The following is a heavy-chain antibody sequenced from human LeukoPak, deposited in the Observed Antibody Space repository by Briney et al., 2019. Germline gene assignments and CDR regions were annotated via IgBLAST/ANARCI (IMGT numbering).Heavy chain of an antibody. CDR3: ARETGAHLKRGYSGYDPPSDY. D-gene: IGHD5-12*01. J-gene: IGHJ4*02. CDR2: IWYDGSNK. V-gene: IGHV3-33*01. CDR1: GFTFSSYG. Sequence: GRSLRLSCAASGFTFSSYGMHWVRQAPGKGLEWVAVIWYDGSNKYYADSVKGRFTISRDNSKNTLYLQMNSLRAEDTAVYYCARETGAHLKRGYSGYDPPSDYWGQGTLVTVSS.